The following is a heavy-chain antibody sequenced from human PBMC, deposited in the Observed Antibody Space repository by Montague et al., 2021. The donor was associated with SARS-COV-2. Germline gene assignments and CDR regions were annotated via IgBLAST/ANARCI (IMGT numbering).Heavy chain of an antibody. CDR2: IDWDDDK. V-gene: IGHV2-70*11. CDR1: GFSLSTSGLC. J-gene: IGHJ3*02. D-gene: IGHD3-22*01. CDR3: ARTLTTKVAFDI. Sequence: PGLVKPSQTLTLTCNFSGFSLSTSGLCVSWIRQPPGKALEWLARIDWDDDKYYSTSLKTRLTISKDTSKNQVVLTMTNMDPVDTATYYCARTLTTKVAFDIWGQGTMVTVSA.